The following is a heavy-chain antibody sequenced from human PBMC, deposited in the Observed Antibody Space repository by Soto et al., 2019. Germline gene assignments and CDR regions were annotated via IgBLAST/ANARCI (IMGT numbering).Heavy chain of an antibody. V-gene: IGHV4-39*01. J-gene: IGHJ4*02. CDR1: GGSISSSSYY. D-gene: IGHD3-3*01. CDR2: IYYSGST. Sequence: SETLSLTCTVSGGSISSSSYYWGWIRQPPGKGLEWIGSIYYSGSTYYNPSLKSRVTISVDTSKNQFSLKLSSVTAADTAVYYCARGDVRNDFWSGYYPPTSFDYWGQGTLVTVSS. CDR3: ARGDVRNDFWSGYYPPTSFDY.